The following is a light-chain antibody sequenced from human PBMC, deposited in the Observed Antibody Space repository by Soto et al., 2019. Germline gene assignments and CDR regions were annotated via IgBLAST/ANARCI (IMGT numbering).Light chain of an antibody. CDR2: WAS. CDR1: QSLLYKSNNKNY. V-gene: IGKV4-1*01. J-gene: IGKJ4*01. CDR3: HQFYSAPQA. Sequence: DIVMTQSPDSLAESLGKKATINCKSSQSLLYKSNNKNYLAWYQQKPGQSPRLLISWASARESGVPDRFSGSGSGTDFTLTISNLQAEDVAVYYCHQFYSAPQAFGGGTKVEIQ.